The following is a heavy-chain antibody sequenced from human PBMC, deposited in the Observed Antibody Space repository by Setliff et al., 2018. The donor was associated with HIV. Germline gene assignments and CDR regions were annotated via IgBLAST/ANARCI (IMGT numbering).Heavy chain of an antibody. CDR1: GFTFSNYE. CDR3: ARATAAWDDAFDI. V-gene: IGHV3-48*03. D-gene: IGHD6-13*01. J-gene: IGHJ3*02. CDR2: ISSSGTTI. Sequence: GSLRLSCAASGFTFSNYEMNWVRQAPGKGLEWVSYISSSGTTIYYADSVKGRFTISRDNAKNSLYLQMNSLRAEDTAVYYCARATAAWDDAFDIWGQGTMVTVSS.